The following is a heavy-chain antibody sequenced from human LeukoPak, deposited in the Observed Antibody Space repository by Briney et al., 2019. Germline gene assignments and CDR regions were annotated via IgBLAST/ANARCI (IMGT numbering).Heavy chain of an antibody. CDR3: ARGAGYSTLPYYYGMDV. D-gene: IGHD5-24*01. J-gene: IGHJ6*04. Sequence: GASVKVSCKASGGTFNSYAISWVRQAPGQGLEWMGGIIPIFGTANYAQKFQGRVTITADESTSTAYMELSSLRSEDTAVYYCARGAGYSTLPYYYGMDVWGKGTTVTVSS. V-gene: IGHV1-69*01. CDR2: IIPIFGTA. CDR1: GGTFNSYA.